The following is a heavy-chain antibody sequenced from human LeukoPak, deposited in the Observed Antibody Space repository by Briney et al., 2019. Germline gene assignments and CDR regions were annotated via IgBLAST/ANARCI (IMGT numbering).Heavy chain of an antibody. V-gene: IGHV5-51*01. CDR1: GYSFTCYW. CDR2: IYPGDSDT. CDR3: ARWDYDILTGYSYYFDY. Sequence: GESLQISCKGSGYSFTCYWIGWVRQMPGKGLEWMGIIYPGDSDTRYSPSFQGQVTISADKSISTAYLQWSSLKASDTAMYYCARWDYDILTGYSYYFDYWGQGTLVTVSS. D-gene: IGHD3-9*01. J-gene: IGHJ4*02.